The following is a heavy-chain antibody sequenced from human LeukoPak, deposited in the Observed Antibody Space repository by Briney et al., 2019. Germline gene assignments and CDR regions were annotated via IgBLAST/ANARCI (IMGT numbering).Heavy chain of an antibody. CDR1: GGSISSYY. D-gene: IGHD6-13*01. Sequence: SETLSLTCTVSGGSISSYYWSWIRQPPGKGLEWIGYIYYSGSTNYNPSLKSRVTILVDTSKNQFSLKLSSVTAADTAVYYCARHIRIAAAGTGWFDPWGQGTLVTVSS. V-gene: IGHV4-59*08. CDR3: ARHIRIAAAGTGWFDP. J-gene: IGHJ5*02. CDR2: IYYSGST.